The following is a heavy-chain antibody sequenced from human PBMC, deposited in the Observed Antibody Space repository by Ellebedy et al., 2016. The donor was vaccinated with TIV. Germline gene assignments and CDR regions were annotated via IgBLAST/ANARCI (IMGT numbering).Heavy chain of an antibody. Sequence: GESLKISCAASGFTFSASGMTWARQAPGKELEWVSGISSGGITYYADSVRGRFTISRDNSKNTLYLQMNSLRAEDTATYYCVKGSGTMDVWGQGTTVTVSS. J-gene: IGHJ6*02. D-gene: IGHD1-1*01. CDR1: GFTFSASG. CDR2: ISSGGIT. CDR3: VKGSGTMDV. V-gene: IGHV3-23*01.